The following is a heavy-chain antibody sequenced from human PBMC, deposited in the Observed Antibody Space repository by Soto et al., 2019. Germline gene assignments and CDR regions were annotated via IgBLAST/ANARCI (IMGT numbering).Heavy chain of an antibody. CDR2: INQDGRER. D-gene: IGHD3-16*01. Sequence: EVQLVESGGGLVQPGGSLRLSCAASGFTFSTHCMTWVRQPPGKGLEWVANINQDGRERYYVDSVRGRCTISRDNAKNSLYLPINSLRAEDTAVYYCVCGGNFFVYWGQGTLVTVSP. V-gene: IGHV3-7*01. CDR3: VCGGNFFVY. CDR1: GFTFSTHC. J-gene: IGHJ4*02.